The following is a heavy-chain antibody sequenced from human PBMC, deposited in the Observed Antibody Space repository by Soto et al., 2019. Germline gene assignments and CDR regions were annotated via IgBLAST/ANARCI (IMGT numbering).Heavy chain of an antibody. J-gene: IGHJ5*02. CDR3: ARDESLVRGVIRLDP. Sequence: GGSLRLSCAASGFTFSSYSMNWVRQAPGKGLEWVSYICSSSSTIYYADSVKGRFTISRDNAKNSLYLQMNSLRDEDTAVYYCARDESLVRGVIRLDPWGQGTLVTVSS. CDR1: GFTFSSYS. CDR2: ICSSSSTI. D-gene: IGHD3-10*01. V-gene: IGHV3-48*02.